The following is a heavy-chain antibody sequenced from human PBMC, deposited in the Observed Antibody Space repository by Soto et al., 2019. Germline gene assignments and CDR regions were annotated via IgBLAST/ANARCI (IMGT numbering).Heavy chain of an antibody. Sequence: QVQLQESRPGLVKPSETLSLTCTVSGGSISSYYWSWIRQPPGKGLEWIGHIYYTGSSNYNPSLKGRVTISVDTAKNQFSLKLSSVTAADTAVYYCARGIGQQLPPLDWGQGTLVTVSS. CDR2: IYYTGSS. CDR1: GGSISSYY. J-gene: IGHJ4*02. D-gene: IGHD2-2*01. V-gene: IGHV4-59*01. CDR3: ARGIGQQLPPLD.